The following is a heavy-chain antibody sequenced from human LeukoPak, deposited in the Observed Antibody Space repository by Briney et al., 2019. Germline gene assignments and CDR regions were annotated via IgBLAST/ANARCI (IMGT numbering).Heavy chain of an antibody. D-gene: IGHD3-10*01. J-gene: IGHJ4*02. V-gene: IGHV1-24*01. CDR1: GYTLTELS. Sequence: GASVKVSCKVSGYTLTELSMHWVRQAPGKGLEWMGGFDPEDGETIYAQKFQGRVTMTEDTSTDTAYMELSSLRSEDTAVYYCATDPTYYYGSGSYYNGALNYWGQGTLVTVSS. CDR2: FDPEDGET. CDR3: ATDPTYYYGSGSYYNGALNY.